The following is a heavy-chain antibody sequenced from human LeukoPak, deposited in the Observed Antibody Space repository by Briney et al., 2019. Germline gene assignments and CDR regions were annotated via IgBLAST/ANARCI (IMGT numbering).Heavy chain of an antibody. D-gene: IGHD3-22*01. V-gene: IGHV4-34*01. CDR2: INHSGST. CDR1: GGSFSGYY. J-gene: IGHJ5*02. CDR3: ARLEGGGYYGGP. Sequence: SETLSLTCAVYGGSFSGYYWSWIRQPPGKGLEWIGEINHSGSTNYNPSLKSRVTISVDTSKNQFSLKLSSVTAADTAVYDCARLEGGGYYGGPWGQGTLVTVSS.